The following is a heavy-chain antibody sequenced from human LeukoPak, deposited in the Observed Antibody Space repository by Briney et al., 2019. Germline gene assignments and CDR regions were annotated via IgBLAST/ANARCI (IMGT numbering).Heavy chain of an antibody. CDR2: IHYTGDT. CDR3: ARGNILSGYCFDF. V-gene: IGHV4-34*01. Sequence: SETLSLTCAVYGGSITGYYWSWIRQPPGKGLEWVGEIHYTGDTSYNPSLKSRATISIDTSKNQVSLKLSSVTAADKAVYYCARGNILSGYCFDFWGQGAPVTVSS. D-gene: IGHD3-9*01. J-gene: IGHJ4*02. CDR1: GGSITGYY.